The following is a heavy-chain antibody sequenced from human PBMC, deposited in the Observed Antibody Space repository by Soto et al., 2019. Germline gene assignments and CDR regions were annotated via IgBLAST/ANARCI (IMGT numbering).Heavy chain of an antibody. V-gene: IGHV1-69*13. CDR3: ARCPPRLTGTVFDY. D-gene: IGHD1-20*01. Sequence: SVKVACKASGGTFSSYAISWVRQAPGQGLEWMGGIIPIFVTAKYAQKFQGRVTITADECTSTAYMELSSLRSEDTAVYYCARCPPRLTGTVFDYCRQRTLDTVSS. J-gene: IGHJ4*02. CDR2: IIPIFVTA. CDR1: GGTFSSYA.